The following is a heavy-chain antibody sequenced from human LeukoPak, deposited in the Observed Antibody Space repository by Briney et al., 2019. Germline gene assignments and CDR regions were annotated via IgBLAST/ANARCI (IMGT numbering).Heavy chain of an antibody. Sequence: SGGSLRLSCVASGFTISGYDIHWVGQAPGKGLEWVTLISYDGSNKYYADSVKGRFTISRDNPKSTLYLQMNSLRGEDTAVYYCAKGGPGDGNWFDLWGQGTLVTVSS. CDR1: GFTISGYD. J-gene: IGHJ5*02. V-gene: IGHV3-30*18. CDR2: ISYDGSNK. D-gene: IGHD2-21*02. CDR3: AKGGPGDGNWFDL.